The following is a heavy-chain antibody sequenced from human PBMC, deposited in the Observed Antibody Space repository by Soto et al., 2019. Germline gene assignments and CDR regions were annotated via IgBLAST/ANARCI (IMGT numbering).Heavy chain of an antibody. CDR1: GGSISSSSYY. V-gene: IGHV4-39*01. CDR2: IYYSGST. CDR3: ARHGTPDKGWHLNWFDP. D-gene: IGHD6-19*01. J-gene: IGHJ5*02. Sequence: PSETLSLTCTVSGGSISSSSYYWGWIRQPPGKGLEWIGSIYYSGSTYYNPSLKSRVTISVDTSKNQFSLKLSSVTAADTAVYYCARHGTPDKGWHLNWFDPWGQGTLVTVSS.